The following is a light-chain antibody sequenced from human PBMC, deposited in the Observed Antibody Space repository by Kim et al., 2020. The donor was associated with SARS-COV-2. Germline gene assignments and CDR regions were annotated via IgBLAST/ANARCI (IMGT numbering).Light chain of an antibody. CDR1: QSVSPW. CDR3: QQYNSFPWT. Sequence: ASVGDRVTITCRASQSVSPWLAWYQQKPGKAPKLLIYKASTLQSGVPSRFSGGGSGTEVTLTISSLQPDDFATYYCQQYNSFPWTFGQGTRVDIK. J-gene: IGKJ1*01. V-gene: IGKV1-5*03. CDR2: KAS.